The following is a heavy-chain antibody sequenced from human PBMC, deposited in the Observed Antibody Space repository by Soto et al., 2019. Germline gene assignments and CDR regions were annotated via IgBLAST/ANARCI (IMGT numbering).Heavy chain of an antibody. J-gene: IGHJ5*02. V-gene: IGHV3-23*01. CDR3: AKDAVYNDGLWLMES. D-gene: IGHD2-21*01. CDR1: GFTISTYA. Sequence: GGSLRLSCAASGFTISTYAMTWVRQAPGKGLECVSGVTGSGGQIHYADSVKGRFTISKDNSKNTLYLQMSSLRDEDTALYYCAKDAVYNDGLWLMESWGQGTLVTVSS. CDR2: VTGSGGQI.